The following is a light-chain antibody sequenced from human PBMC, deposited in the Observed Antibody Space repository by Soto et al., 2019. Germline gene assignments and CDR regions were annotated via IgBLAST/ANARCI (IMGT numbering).Light chain of an antibody. V-gene: IGKV1-5*01. J-gene: IGKJ1*01. CDR3: QQYNSYSPT. CDR2: DAS. Sequence: DIQRPQSPSTLSASVGDRVTITCRASQSISSWLAWYQQKPGKAPKLLIHDASSLESGVPSRFSGSGSGTEFTLTISSLQPDDFATYYCQQYNSYSPTFGQGTKVDIK. CDR1: QSISSW.